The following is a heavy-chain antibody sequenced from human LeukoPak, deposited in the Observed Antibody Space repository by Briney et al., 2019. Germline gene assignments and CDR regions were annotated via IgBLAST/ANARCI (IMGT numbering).Heavy chain of an antibody. V-gene: IGHV3-9*01. CDR1: RFTFEGYA. Sequence: GGSLRLSCAASRFTFEGYAMHWVRQAPGKGLEWVSGISWNSANMYYADSVKGRFTISRDNAKNSLYLQMNSLRAEDTAVYYCAKSGTYNSSSGYIDSWGQGTLVTVSS. D-gene: IGHD6-6*01. CDR3: AKSGTYNSSSGYIDS. J-gene: IGHJ4*02. CDR2: ISWNSANM.